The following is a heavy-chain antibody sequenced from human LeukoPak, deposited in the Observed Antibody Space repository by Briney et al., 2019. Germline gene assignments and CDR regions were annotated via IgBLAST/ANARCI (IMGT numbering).Heavy chain of an antibody. CDR3: AKDLYYYDSSGSGAL. CDR2: ISYDGSNK. D-gene: IGHD3-22*01. J-gene: IGHJ2*01. Sequence: PGGSLRLSWAASGFTFSSYGMHWVRQAPGKGLEWVAVISYDGSNKYYADSVKGRFTISRDNSKNTLYLQMNSLRAEDTAVYYCAKDLYYYDSSGSGALWGRGTLVTVSS. V-gene: IGHV3-30*18. CDR1: GFTFSSYG.